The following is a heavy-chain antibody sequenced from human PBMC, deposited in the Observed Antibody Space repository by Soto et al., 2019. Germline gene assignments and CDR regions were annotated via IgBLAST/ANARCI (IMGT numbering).Heavy chain of an antibody. CDR1: GDSISSGGYY. J-gene: IGHJ2*01. D-gene: IGHD3-10*01. V-gene: IGHV4-31*03. Sequence: QVQLQESGPGLVKPSQTLSLTCTVSGDSISSGGYYWSWIRQHPGKGLEWIGYIYYSGSTYYNPSLKSRVTISVDTSKNQFSLKLSSVTAADTAVYYCARVIITMVRGPWYFDLWGRGTLVTVSS. CDR2: IYYSGST. CDR3: ARVIITMVRGPWYFDL.